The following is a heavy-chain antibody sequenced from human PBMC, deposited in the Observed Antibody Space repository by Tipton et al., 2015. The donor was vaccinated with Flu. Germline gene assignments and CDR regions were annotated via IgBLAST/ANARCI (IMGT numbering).Heavy chain of an antibody. CDR3: ARLWGPNCSGGSCCSGYYCYYMDV. Sequence: TLSLTCTVSGGSISSYYWSWIRQPPGKGLEWIGYIYYSGSTNYNPSLKSRVTISVDTSKNQFSLKLSSVTAADTAVYYCARLWGPNCSGGSCCSGYYCYYMDVWGKGTTVTVSS. CDR2: IYYSGST. J-gene: IGHJ6*03. D-gene: IGHD2-15*01. V-gene: IGHV4-59*08. CDR1: GGSISSYY.